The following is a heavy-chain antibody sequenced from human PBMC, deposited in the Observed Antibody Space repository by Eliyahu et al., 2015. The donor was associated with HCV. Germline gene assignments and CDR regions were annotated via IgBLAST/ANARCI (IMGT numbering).Heavy chain of an antibody. J-gene: IGHJ3*02. CDR2: IYWDDDK. V-gene: IGHV2-5*02. Sequence: LEWLGVIYWDDDKRYTPSLRSRLTITKVTSKNQVVLTMTNMDPVDTATYYCAHRGGPNPGGVFYIWGQGTMVTVSS. D-gene: IGHD3-16*01. CDR3: AHRGGPNPGGVFYI.